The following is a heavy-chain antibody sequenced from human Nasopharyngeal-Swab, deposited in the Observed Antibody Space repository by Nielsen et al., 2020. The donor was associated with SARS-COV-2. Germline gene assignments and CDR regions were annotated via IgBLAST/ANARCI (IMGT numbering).Heavy chain of an antibody. D-gene: IGHD3-16*02. J-gene: IGHJ4*02. CDR3: ARDLEDYVWGSYRTFDY. CDR1: GFTFSSYS. V-gene: IGHV3-21*01. CDR2: ISSSSSYI. Sequence: GGSLRLSCAASGFTFSSYSMNWVRQAPGKGLEWVSSISSSSSYIYYADSVKGRFTISRDNAKNSLYLQMNSLRAEDTAVYYCARDLEDYVWGSYRTFDYWGQGTLVTVSS.